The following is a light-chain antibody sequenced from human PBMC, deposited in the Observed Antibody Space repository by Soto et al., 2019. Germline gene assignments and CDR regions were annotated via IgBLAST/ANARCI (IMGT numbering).Light chain of an antibody. V-gene: IGLV1-40*01. CDR3: QSYDSNLSGL. CDR2: ANS. CDR1: SSNIGAGYD. Sequence: QSALTQPPSVSGAPGQRVTISCTGSSSNIGAGYDVHWYQQLPGTAPKLLIYANSDRPSGVPDRFSGSKSDTSASLAISGLQPEDEGDYYCQSYDSNLSGLFGGGTKLTVL. J-gene: IGLJ2*01.